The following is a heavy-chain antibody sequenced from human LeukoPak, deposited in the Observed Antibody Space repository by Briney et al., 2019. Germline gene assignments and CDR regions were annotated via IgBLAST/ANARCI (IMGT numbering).Heavy chain of an antibody. J-gene: IGHJ4*02. Sequence: PGGSLRLSCAASGFTFDDYAMHWVRHAPGKGLEWVSGISWNSGSIGYADSVKGRFTVSRDNAKNSLYLQMNSLRAEDTALYYYAKGRGDGGYYFDHWGQGTLVTVSS. D-gene: IGHD4-23*01. V-gene: IGHV3-9*01. CDR1: GFTFDDYA. CDR2: ISWNSGSI. CDR3: AKGRGDGGYYFDH.